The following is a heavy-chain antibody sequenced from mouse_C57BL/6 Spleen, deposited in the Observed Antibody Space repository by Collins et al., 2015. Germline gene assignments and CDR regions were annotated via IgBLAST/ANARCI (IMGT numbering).Heavy chain of an antibody. CDR3: ARNYYGSSYYAMDY. CDR1: GFSLTSYG. V-gene: IGHV2-6*02. J-gene: IGHJ4*01. CDR2: IWSDGST. Sequence: LKESGPGLVAPSQSLSITCTVSGFSLTSYGVHWVRQPPGKGLEWLVVIWSDGSTTYNSALKSRLSISKDNSKSQVFLKMNSLQTDDTAMYYCARNYYGSSYYAMDYWGQGTSVTVSS. D-gene: IGHD1-1*01.